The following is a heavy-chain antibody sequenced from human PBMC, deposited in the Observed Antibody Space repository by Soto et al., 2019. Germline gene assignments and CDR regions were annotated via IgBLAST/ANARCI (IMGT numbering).Heavy chain of an antibody. CDR3: ARGLDYGDLLYDMEV. CDR2: IIPMFGTA. Sequence: SVXVAFKSSWVTVRSYAIIFVRQAPGQGLECMGGIIPMFGTANYAQRLQGRVTITADESTRTGYMELSSLRSEDTAVYYCARGLDYGDLLYDMEVWGQGTTVNVYS. J-gene: IGHJ6*01. CDR1: WVTVRSYA. D-gene: IGHD4-17*01. V-gene: IGHV1-69*01.